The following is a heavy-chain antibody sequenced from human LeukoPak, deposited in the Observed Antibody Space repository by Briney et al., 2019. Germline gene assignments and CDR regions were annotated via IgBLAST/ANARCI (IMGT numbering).Heavy chain of an antibody. CDR3: ARGYPLSTTAAGTYFQH. Sequence: ASVKDSCKASGYTFTGYYMHWVRQALGQGLEWMGWINPNSGGTNYAQKFQGRVTMTRDTSISTAYMELSRLRSDETAVYYCARGYPLSTTAAGTYFQHWGQGTLVTVSS. CDR2: INPNSGGT. V-gene: IGHV1-2*02. J-gene: IGHJ1*01. CDR1: GYTFTGYY. D-gene: IGHD6-13*01.